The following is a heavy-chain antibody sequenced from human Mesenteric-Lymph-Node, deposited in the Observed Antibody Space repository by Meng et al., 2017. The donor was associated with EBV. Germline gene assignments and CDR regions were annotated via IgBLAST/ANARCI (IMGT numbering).Heavy chain of an antibody. CDR3: AHRRREDTGYHSAFHY. CDR2: IYWDDDE. Sequence: QITLKESGPTLVKPTQTLTLACSFSGFSLTTSGVRVGWVRQPPGKALEWLALIYWDDDERYSPSLKNRLTVTKDTSKNQVVLTMTNMDPADTGTYYCAHRRREDTGYHSAFHYWGPGILGTVAS. CDR1: GFSLTTSGVR. J-gene: IGHJ4*02. D-gene: IGHD5-12*01. V-gene: IGHV2-5*02.